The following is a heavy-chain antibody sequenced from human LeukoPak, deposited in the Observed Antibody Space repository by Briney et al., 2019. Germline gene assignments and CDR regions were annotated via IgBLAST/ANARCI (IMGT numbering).Heavy chain of an antibody. Sequence: PSQTLSLTCTVSGDSISSGGDHWNWIRQHPGKGLDCSGYVYYSGNTHYNPSLKSRVTISVDTSKNQFSLKLSSVTAADTAVYYCARGTTTLIYFGFWGQGTLVTVSS. CDR3: ARGTTTLIYFGF. CDR1: GDSISSGGDH. CDR2: VYYSGNT. V-gene: IGHV4-31*03. J-gene: IGHJ4*02. D-gene: IGHD4-17*01.